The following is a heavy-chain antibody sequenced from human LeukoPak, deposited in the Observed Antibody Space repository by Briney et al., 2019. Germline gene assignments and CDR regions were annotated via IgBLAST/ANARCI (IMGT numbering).Heavy chain of an antibody. CDR3: VRLQPNTGEWAFDI. CDR2: ISNSGST. Sequence: SETLSLTCTVSGGSISSYYWSWIRRPPGKGPAWIGYISNSGSTNYNPSLKSRVTISVDTSKNQLSLKLSSVTAADTAVYHCVRLQPNTGEWAFDIWGQGTMVSVSS. D-gene: IGHD1-1*01. V-gene: IGHV4-59*01. J-gene: IGHJ3*02. CDR1: GGSISSYY.